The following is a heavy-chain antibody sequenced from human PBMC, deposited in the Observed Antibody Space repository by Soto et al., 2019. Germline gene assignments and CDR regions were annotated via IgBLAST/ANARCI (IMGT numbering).Heavy chain of an antibody. CDR3: ARVYEDFGELLN. J-gene: IGHJ4*02. Sequence: GGSLRLSCAASGFTFSSYSMNWVRQAPGKGLEWVSSISSSSSYIYYADSVKGRFTISRDNAKNSLYLQMNSLRAEDTAVYYCARVYEDFGELLNWGQGTLVTVSS. CDR2: ISSSSSYI. V-gene: IGHV3-21*01. CDR1: GFTFSSYS. D-gene: IGHD3-10*01.